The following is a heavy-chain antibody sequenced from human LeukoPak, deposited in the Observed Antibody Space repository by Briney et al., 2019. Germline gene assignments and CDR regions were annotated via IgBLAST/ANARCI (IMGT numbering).Heavy chain of an antibody. CDR2: SNPNSGGT. CDR3: ARSDRHTSGRGYYREMATDDY. J-gene: IGHJ4*02. V-gene: IGHV1-2*02. D-gene: IGHD3-3*01. Sequence: GASVNVSCTASVYTFTDYYMHWVRQAPAQGLEWVGLSNPNSGGTNYAQKCQGRVTMNRDKSISTAYMELSRLRADDTAVYYCARSDRHTSGRGYYREMATDDYWGQGTLVTVSS. CDR1: VYTFTDYY.